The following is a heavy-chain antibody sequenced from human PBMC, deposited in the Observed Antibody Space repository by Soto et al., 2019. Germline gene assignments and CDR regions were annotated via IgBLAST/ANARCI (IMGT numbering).Heavy chain of an antibody. CDR1: GGSISSGGYS. CDR2: IYYSGST. J-gene: IGHJ4*02. CDR3: ARDSGYYSDY. Sequence: PSETLSLTCAVSGGSISSGGYSWSWIRQPPGKGLEWIGYIYYSGSTYYNPSLKSRVTRSVDTSKNQFSLKLSSVTAADTAVYYCARDSGYYSDYWGQGTLVTVSS. V-gene: IGHV4-31*11. D-gene: IGHD3-9*01.